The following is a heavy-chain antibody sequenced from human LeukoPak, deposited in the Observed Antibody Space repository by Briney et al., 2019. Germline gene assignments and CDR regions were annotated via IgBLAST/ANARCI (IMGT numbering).Heavy chain of an antibody. Sequence: GGSLRLSCAASGFTFSNYIMNWVRQAPGKGLEWVSSISSSGSYIYYADSVKGRFTISRDNSKNTLYLQMNSLRAEDTAVYYCARARSSYGYGDAFDIWGQGTMVTVSS. CDR3: ARARSSYGYGDAFDI. V-gene: IGHV3-21*01. J-gene: IGHJ3*02. D-gene: IGHD5-18*01. CDR2: ISSSGSYI. CDR1: GFTFSNYI.